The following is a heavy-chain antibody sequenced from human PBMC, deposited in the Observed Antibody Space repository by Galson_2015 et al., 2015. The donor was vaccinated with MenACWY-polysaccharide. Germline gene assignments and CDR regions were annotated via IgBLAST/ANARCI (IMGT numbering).Heavy chain of an antibody. CDR2: ISGGSSST. D-gene: IGHD3-16*02. Sequence: SLRLSCAASGFSFNTYTMSWVRQAPGKGPEWVSSISGGSSSTYYADSVKGRFTISRDNAEQSLYLQMNSLRHEDTAVYYCARDPQLITSGGAIAVRPPTFDNWSQGTLVAVSS. CDR1: GFSFNTYT. CDR3: ARDPQLITSGGAIAVRPPTFDN. J-gene: IGHJ4*02. V-gene: IGHV3-48*02.